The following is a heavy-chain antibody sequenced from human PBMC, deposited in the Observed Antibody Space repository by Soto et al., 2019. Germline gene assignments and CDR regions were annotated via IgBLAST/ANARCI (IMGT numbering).Heavy chain of an antibody. J-gene: IGHJ6*02. CDR3: ARVVGGYYYGMDV. Sequence: QVQLQESGPGLVKPSGTLSLTCAVSGGSISSSNWWSWVRQPPGKGLEWIGEIYHSGSTNDNPALKSRVTISVDKSKTQFSLKLSSVTAADTAVYYCARVVGGYYYGMDVWGQGTTVTVSS. D-gene: IGHD2-2*01. V-gene: IGHV4-4*02. CDR2: IYHSGST. CDR1: GGSISSSNW.